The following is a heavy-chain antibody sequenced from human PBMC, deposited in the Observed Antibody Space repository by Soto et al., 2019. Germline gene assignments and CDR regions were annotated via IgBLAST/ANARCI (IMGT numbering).Heavy chain of an antibody. CDR3: AREDCTSTACYPRGSWFAP. V-gene: IGHV1-18*04. CDR1: GYTFTSYG. D-gene: IGHD2-2*01. CDR2: INTYNRKT. J-gene: IGHJ5*02. Sequence: QVQLVQSGAEVKKPGASVKVSCKASGYTFTSYGISWVRQAPGQGLEWMGWINTYNRKTNYAQGVQGRVIMTTDTSTSTVYMELRSRRSDDTAVYFCAREDCTSTACYPRGSWFAPWGQGTRVTVSS.